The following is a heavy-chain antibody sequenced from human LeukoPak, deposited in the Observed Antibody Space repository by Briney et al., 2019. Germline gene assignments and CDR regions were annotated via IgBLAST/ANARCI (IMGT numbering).Heavy chain of an antibody. D-gene: IGHD3-9*01. CDR1: GYTFTGYY. CDR3: ARTASYLRYFDWLSWFDP. J-gene: IGHJ5*02. CDR2: INPNSGNT. Sequence: GASVKVSCKASGYTFTGYYMHWVRQAPGQGLEWMGWINPNSGNTGYAQKFQGRVTMTRNTSISTAYMELSSLGSEDTAVYYCARTASYLRYFDWLSWFDPWGQGTLVTVSS. V-gene: IGHV1-8*02.